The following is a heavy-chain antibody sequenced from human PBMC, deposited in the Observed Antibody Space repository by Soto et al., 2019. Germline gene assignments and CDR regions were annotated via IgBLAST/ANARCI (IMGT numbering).Heavy chain of an antibody. J-gene: IGHJ4*02. CDR2: MNPNNNNT. CDR3: ARGPHPYFNDY. Sequence: QVQLVQSGAEVKKPGASVKVSCKASGYTFTSYDINWVRQATGQGLEWMGWMNPNNNNTGYAQKFQGSVALTRNTSISTAYMELSSLGSEDTAVYYCARGPHPYFNDYWGQGTLVTVSS. V-gene: IGHV1-8*01. CDR1: GYTFTSYD. D-gene: IGHD2-8*01.